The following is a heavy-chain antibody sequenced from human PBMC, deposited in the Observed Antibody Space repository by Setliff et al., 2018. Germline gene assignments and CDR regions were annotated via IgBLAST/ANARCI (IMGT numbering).Heavy chain of an antibody. D-gene: IGHD2-8*01. CDR2: ISAYNGNT. CDR3: ARERVYATSGGYYYYYGMDV. Sequence: ASVKVSCKASGYTFTSYGITWVRQAPGQGLEWMGWISAYNGNTNYAQKLQGRVTITTDESTSTAYMELSSLRSEDTAVYYCARERVYATSGGYYYYYGMDVWGQGTTVTVSS. J-gene: IGHJ6*02. V-gene: IGHV1-18*01. CDR1: GYTFTSYG.